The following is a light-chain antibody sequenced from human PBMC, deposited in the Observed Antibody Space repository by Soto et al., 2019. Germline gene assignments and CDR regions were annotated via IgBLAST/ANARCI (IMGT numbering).Light chain of an antibody. Sequence: EIVLTQSPATLSLSPGERATLSCRASQTVSSYLLWYQQKPGQAPRLLIYDASNRATGVPARFTGSGSETDFTLTISSLEPADFGLYYCQQRLNWPPGFGQGTKVDIK. CDR3: QQRLNWPPG. CDR1: QTVSSY. V-gene: IGKV3-11*01. CDR2: DAS. J-gene: IGKJ1*01.